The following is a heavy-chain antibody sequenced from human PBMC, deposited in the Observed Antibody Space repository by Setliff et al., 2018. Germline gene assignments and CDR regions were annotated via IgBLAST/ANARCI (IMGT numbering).Heavy chain of an antibody. V-gene: IGHV4-59*01. J-gene: IGHJ4*02. CDR1: GDSISDAS. CDR3: ARVGSGWYYFDY. Sequence: TLSLTCTVSGDSISDASIMAWIRQPPGKGLEFIGYVFYNGAAKYDPSLKSRVTMSVDTSKNQSSLKLSSVTAADTAVYYCARVGSGWYYFDYWGQGTLVTVSS. CDR2: VFYNGAA. D-gene: IGHD6-19*01.